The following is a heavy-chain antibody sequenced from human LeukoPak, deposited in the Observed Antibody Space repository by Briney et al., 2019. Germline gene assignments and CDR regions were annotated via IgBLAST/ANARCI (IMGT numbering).Heavy chain of an antibody. CDR1: GLTFDDYA. D-gene: IGHD3-22*01. J-gene: IGHJ4*02. CDR2: ISWNSGSI. V-gene: IGHV3-9*01. CDR3: AKDIRRRGYYYDSSAFDY. Sequence: GGSLRLSCAASGLTFDDYAMHWVRQAPGKGLEWVSGISWNSGSIGYADSVKGRFTISRDNAKNSLYLQMNSLRAEDTALYYCAKDIRRRGYYYDSSAFDYWGQGTLVTVSS.